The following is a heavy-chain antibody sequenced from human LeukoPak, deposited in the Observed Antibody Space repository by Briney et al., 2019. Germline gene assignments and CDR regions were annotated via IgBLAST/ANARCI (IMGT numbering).Heavy chain of an antibody. V-gene: IGHV4-59*01. CDR3: ARAQTLAAAGTGFDY. CDR2: IYYSGST. Sequence: SETLSLTCTVSGGSISSYYWSWIRQPPGKGLEWIGYIYYSGSTNYNPSLKSRVTISVDTSKNQFSLKLSSVTAADTAVYYCARAQTLAAAGTGFDYWGQGTLVTVSS. CDR1: GGSISSYY. D-gene: IGHD6-13*01. J-gene: IGHJ4*02.